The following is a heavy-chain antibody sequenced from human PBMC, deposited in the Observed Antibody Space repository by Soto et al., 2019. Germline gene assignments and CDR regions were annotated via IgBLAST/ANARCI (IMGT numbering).Heavy chain of an antibody. D-gene: IGHD3-3*01. V-gene: IGHV1-24*01. Sequence: ASVKVSCKVSGYTLTELSMHWVRQAPGKGLEWMGGFDPEDGETIYAQKFQGWVTMTRDTSISTAYMELSRLRSDDTAVYYCAREVTRNPYYDFWSGYSVDGFDPCGQGTLVTVSS. J-gene: IGHJ5*02. CDR3: AREVTRNPYYDFWSGYSVDGFDP. CDR1: GYTLTELS. CDR2: FDPEDGET.